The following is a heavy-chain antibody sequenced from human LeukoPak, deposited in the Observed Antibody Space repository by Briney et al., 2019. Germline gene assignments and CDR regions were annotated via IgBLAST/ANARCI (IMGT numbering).Heavy chain of an antibody. Sequence: ASVKVSSKASGYTFSNYGYSWVRQAPGQGLEWVGWISTYNGNTNYAQKFQGRVTMTTDTSTSTAYMELRSLRSDDSAVYYCARAGHRRYYYDNGYDYWGQGTLVTVSS. CDR2: ISTYNGNT. J-gene: IGHJ4*02. D-gene: IGHD3-22*01. CDR1: GYTFSNYG. CDR3: ARAGHRRYYYDNGYDY. V-gene: IGHV1-18*01.